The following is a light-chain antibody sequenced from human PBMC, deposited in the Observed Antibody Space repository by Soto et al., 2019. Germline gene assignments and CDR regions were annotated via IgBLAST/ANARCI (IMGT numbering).Light chain of an antibody. Sequence: QSVLTQPASVSGSPGQSITISRTGTSSDIGGYKYVSWYQQHPGKAPKLIIFEVSNRPSGVSDRFSGSNSGNTASLTISGLQAEDEADYYCCSYAGIYTLVFGGGTKVTVL. CDR1: SSDIGGYKY. CDR3: CSYAGIYTLV. CDR2: EVS. V-gene: IGLV2-14*01. J-gene: IGLJ2*01.